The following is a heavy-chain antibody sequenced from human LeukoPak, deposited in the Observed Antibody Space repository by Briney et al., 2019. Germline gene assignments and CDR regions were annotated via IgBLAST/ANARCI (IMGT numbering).Heavy chain of an antibody. CDR2: INPNSGGT. CDR3: ARLNSTHLFDTIYHQLDY. CDR1: GYTFTGYY. Sequence: ASVKVSCKASGYTFTGYYMHWVRQAPGQGLEWMGWINPNSGGTKYAQKFQGRVTMTRDTSVSTAYMELRSLRSDDTAVYYCARLNSTHLFDTIYHQLDYWGQGALVTVSS. D-gene: IGHD2/OR15-2a*01. V-gene: IGHV1-2*02. J-gene: IGHJ4*02.